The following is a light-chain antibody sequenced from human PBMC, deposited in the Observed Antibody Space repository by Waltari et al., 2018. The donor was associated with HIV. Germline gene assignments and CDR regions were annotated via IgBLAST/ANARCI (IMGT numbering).Light chain of an antibody. CDR1: QSISTW. CDR2: AAS. J-gene: IGKJ4*01. Sequence: DTQMTQSPSSVSASVGDRVTITCRASQSISTWLAWYQHKPGEAPKLLIYAASSLQSGVPSRFSGSGSGTDFTLTINSLQPEDVATYYCQQGNTFPFTFGGGTKVEI. CDR3: QQGNTFPFT. V-gene: IGKV1-12*01.